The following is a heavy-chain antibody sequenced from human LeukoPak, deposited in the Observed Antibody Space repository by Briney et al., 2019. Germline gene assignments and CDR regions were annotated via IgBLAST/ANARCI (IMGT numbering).Heavy chain of an antibody. J-gene: IGHJ5*01. Sequence: PGESLKISCKGSGYSFTSYWIGWVRQMPGKGLEWMGIIYPGDSNTRYSPSFQGQVTISADKSISTAYLQWSGLKASDTAIYYCARHTYTSSSSWFDSWGQGTLVTVSS. CDR3: ARHTYTSSSSWFDS. V-gene: IGHV5-51*01. D-gene: IGHD6-6*01. CDR1: GYSFTSYW. CDR2: IYPGDSNT.